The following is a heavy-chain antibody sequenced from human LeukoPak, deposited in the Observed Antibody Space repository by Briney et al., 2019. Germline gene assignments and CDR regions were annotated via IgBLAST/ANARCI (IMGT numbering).Heavy chain of an antibody. CDR3: ARRYSYVANFDY. D-gene: IGHD5-18*01. CDR2: INPNSGGT. Sequence: GASVKVSCKASAYTFTGYYMHWVRQAPGQGLEWMGWINPNSGGTNYAQKFQGRVTMTRDTSISTAYMELSRLRSDDTAVYYCARRYSYVANFDYWGQGTLVTVSS. J-gene: IGHJ4*02. V-gene: IGHV1-2*02. CDR1: AYTFTGYY.